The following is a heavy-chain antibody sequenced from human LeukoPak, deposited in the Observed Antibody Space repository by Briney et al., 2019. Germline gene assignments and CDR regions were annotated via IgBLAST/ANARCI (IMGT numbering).Heavy chain of an antibody. CDR2: INPNSGVT. Sequence: ASVKVSCKASGYTFTGYYMHWVRQAPGQGLEWMGWINPNSGVTYYAQRFQGRVSMTRDTSISTAYMEVSRLRSDDSALYYCARLSTPNLYYFDYWGQGTLVTVSS. J-gene: IGHJ4*02. CDR1: GYTFTGYY. CDR3: ARLSTPNLYYFDY. V-gene: IGHV1-2*02. D-gene: IGHD3-16*02.